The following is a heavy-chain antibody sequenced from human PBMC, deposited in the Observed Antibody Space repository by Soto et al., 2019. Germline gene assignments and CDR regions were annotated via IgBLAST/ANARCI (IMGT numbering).Heavy chain of an antibody. Sequence: GGSLRLSCAASGFTVSSNYMSWVRQAPGKGLEWVSVIYSGGSTYYADSVKGRFTISRDNSKNTLYLQMNSLRAEDTAVYHCARDNFYYYGSGSYYYYGMDVWGQGTTVTVSS. CDR3: ARDNFYYYGSGSYYYYGMDV. CDR1: GFTVSSNY. J-gene: IGHJ6*02. CDR2: IYSGGST. D-gene: IGHD3-10*01. V-gene: IGHV3-53*01.